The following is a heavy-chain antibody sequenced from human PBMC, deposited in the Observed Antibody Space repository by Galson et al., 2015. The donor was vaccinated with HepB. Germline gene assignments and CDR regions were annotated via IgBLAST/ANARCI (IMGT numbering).Heavy chain of an antibody. CDR1: GYSFASYW. Sequence: QSGAEVKKPGESPRISCKGSGYSFASYWISWVRQMPGKGLEWMGRIDPSDSYSNYSPSFQGHVTISADKSISTAYLQWSSLKASDTAMYYCARHQGRYFDWLPMAYWGQGTLVTVSS. CDR3: ARHQGRYFDWLPMAY. V-gene: IGHV5-10-1*01. J-gene: IGHJ4*02. D-gene: IGHD3-9*01. CDR2: IDPSDSYS.